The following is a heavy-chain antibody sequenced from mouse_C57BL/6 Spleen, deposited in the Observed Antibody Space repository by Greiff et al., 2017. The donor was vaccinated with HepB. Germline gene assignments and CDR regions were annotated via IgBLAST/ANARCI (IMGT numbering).Heavy chain of an antibody. CDR2: ISYSGST. J-gene: IGHJ1*03. D-gene: IGHD1-1*01. V-gene: IGHV3-8*01. Sequence: EVQLVESGPGLAKPSQTLSLTCSVTGYSITSDYWNWIRKFPGNKLEYMGYISYSGSTYYNPSLKSRISITRDTSKNQYYLQLNSVTTEDTATYYCARIDYYGSSYWYFDVWGTGTTVTVSS. CDR3: ARIDYYGSSYWYFDV. CDR1: GYSITSDY.